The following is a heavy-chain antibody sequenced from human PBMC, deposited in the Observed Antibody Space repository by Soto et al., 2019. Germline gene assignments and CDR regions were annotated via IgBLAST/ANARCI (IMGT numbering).Heavy chain of an antibody. CDR1: GYTFTSYG. J-gene: IGHJ6*02. CDR3: ARGGIAAAADYYYYYGMDV. D-gene: IGHD6-13*01. Sequence: ASVKVSCKASGYTFTSYGISWVRQAPGQGLEWMGWISAYNGNTNYAQKLQGRVTMTTDTSTSTAYMELRSLRSDDTAVYYCARGGIAAAADYYYYYGMDVWGQGTTVTV. V-gene: IGHV1-18*01. CDR2: ISAYNGNT.